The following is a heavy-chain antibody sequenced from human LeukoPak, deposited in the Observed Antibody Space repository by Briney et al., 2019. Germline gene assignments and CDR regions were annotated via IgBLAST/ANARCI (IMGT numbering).Heavy chain of an antibody. V-gene: IGHV1-8*01. Sequence: GASVKVSCKASGYTFTSYDINWVRQATGQGLEWMGCMNPNSGNTGYAQKFQGRVTMTRNTSISTAYMELSSLRSEDTAVYYCAIIRYDFWSGYYSSPGKNWFDPWGQGTLVTVSS. CDR1: GYTFTSYD. CDR2: MNPNSGNT. CDR3: AIIRYDFWSGYYSSPGKNWFDP. D-gene: IGHD3-3*01. J-gene: IGHJ5*02.